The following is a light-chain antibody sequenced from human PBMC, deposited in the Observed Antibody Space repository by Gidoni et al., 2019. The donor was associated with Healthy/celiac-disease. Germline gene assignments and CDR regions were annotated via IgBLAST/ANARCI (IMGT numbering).Light chain of an antibody. Sequence: DIVMTQSPLSLPVTPGEPASISCRSSQSLLHSNGYNYLDWYLQKPGQSPQLLIYLGSNRASGVPDGFSGSGSGTDFTLKISRVEAEDVGVYYCMQALQTPFTFXPXTKVDIK. V-gene: IGKV2-28*01. CDR1: QSLLHSNGYNY. CDR3: MQALQTPFT. CDR2: LGS. J-gene: IGKJ3*01.